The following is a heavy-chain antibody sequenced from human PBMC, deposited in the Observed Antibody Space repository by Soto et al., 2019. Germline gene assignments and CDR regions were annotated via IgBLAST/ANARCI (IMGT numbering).Heavy chain of an antibody. CDR2: IYPGDSDT. D-gene: IGHD3-3*01. CDR3: ARGGVSTRTFDY. J-gene: IGHJ4*02. V-gene: IGHV5-51*01. Sequence: SLKISCKASGYSFTRNWIGWVRHMPGKGLEWMGIIYPGDSDTRYSPSFQGQVTISADKSISSAYLQWSSLRASDTAMYYCARGGVSTRTFDYWGQGTPVTVSS. CDR1: GYSFTRNW.